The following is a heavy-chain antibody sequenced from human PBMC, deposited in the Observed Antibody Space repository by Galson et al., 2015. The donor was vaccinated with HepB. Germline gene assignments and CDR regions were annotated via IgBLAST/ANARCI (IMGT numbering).Heavy chain of an antibody. CDR1: EFSFSSYW. CDR2: IRPDGSEK. J-gene: IGHJ4*02. V-gene: IGHV3-7*01. D-gene: IGHD1-26*01. Sequence: SLRLSCAGSEFSFSSYWMNWVRQAPGKGLEWVANIRPDGSEKYYVDSVKGRFTISKDNAKNSLYLQMNSLRADDTAVYYCARATWEVPLDSWGQGTLVTVSS. CDR3: ARATWEVPLDS.